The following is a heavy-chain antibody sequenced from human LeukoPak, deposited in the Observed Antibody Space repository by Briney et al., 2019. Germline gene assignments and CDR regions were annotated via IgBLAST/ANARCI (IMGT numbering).Heavy chain of an antibody. J-gene: IGHJ1*01. D-gene: IGHD3-16*02. CDR3: ARSLADYFRY. CDR1: GGSVSSGSYY. V-gene: IGHV4-61*01. CDR2: IYYSGST. Sequence: SETLSLTCTVSGGSVSSGSYYWSWIRQPPGKGLEWIGYIYYSGSTNYNPSLKSRVTISVDTSKNQFSLKLSSVTAADTAVYYCARSLADYFRYWGQGALVTVSS.